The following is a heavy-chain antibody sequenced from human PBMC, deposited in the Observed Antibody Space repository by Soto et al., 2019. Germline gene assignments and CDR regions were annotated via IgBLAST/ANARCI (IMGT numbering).Heavy chain of an antibody. Sequence: QVQLPESGPGLVKPSETLSLMCTVSGGSITNYYWSWIRQSPAKGLEWIGYVSDSGSTKYNPSLKSRVTISVDTAKNPFSLKLTSLTAADTAVYYCARERVGHSAMDVWGQGTTVTVSS. V-gene: IGHV4-59*12. D-gene: IGHD1-26*01. CDR1: GGSITNYY. J-gene: IGHJ6*02. CDR3: ARERVGHSAMDV. CDR2: VSDSGST.